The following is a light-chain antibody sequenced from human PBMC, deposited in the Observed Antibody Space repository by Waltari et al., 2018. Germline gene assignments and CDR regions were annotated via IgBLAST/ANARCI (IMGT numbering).Light chain of an antibody. CDR1: QSISDY. V-gene: IGKV1-5*01. J-gene: IGKJ1*01. Sequence: DIQMTQSPSTLSPSVGDTVTIPCRASQSISDYLAWYQQKPGKAPKLLIYDASTLKNGVPSRFSGSVSGTEFTLTISSLQPDDFATYYCQQYNSYPWTFGQGTKVEIK. CDR2: DAS. CDR3: QQYNSYPWT.